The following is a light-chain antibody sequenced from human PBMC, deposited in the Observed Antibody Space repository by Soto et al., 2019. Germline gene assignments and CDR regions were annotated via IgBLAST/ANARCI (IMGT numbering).Light chain of an antibody. CDR1: QTVSSNS. Sequence: EIVLTQSPGTLSWSPGERATLSCRASQTVSSNSLAWYQQKPGQAPRLLIYGASTRATGIPDRFSGSGSGTDFTLTISRLEPEDFAVYYCQQYGSSLPTFGQGTKVEIK. V-gene: IGKV3-20*01. CDR3: QQYGSSLPT. J-gene: IGKJ1*01. CDR2: GAS.